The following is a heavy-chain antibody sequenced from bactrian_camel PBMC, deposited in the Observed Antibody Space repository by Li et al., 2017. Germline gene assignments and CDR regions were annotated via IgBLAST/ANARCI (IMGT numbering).Heavy chain of an antibody. V-gene: IGHV3S9*01. CDR3: VKDDWGWSFGS. Sequence: HVQLVESGGGSVQAGGSLRLSCAASTGTFRSACMGWIRQVSGKGREGVASIDSDGETTYADSVKGRFTISRDNAKNTVYLQMNSLRSEDTAVYYCVKDDWGWSFGSWGQGTQVTVS. CDR1: TGTFRSAC. CDR2: IDSDGET. J-gene: IGHJ6*01. D-gene: IGHD5*01.